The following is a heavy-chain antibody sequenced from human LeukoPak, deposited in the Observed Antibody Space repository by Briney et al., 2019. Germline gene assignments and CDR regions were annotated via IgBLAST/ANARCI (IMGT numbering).Heavy chain of an antibody. CDR3: GRVLGRSGLRPSLGY. D-gene: IGHD3-16*01. V-gene: IGHV1-2*02. CDR1: GYTFTSYY. Sequence: ASVEVSCKASGYTFTSYYMHWVRQAPGKGLEWMGFIKYNRSGTNYAQKVQGRVTMTRDTSISTPYMELSRLRADDTALYYCGRVLGRSGLRPSLGYWGQGTLVTVSS. CDR2: IKYNRSGT. J-gene: IGHJ4*02.